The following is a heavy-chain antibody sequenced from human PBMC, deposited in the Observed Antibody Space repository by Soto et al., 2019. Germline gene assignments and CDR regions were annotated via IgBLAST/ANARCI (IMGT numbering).Heavy chain of an antibody. CDR3: ARATAPNDAFDI. CDR2: ISSSSSYT. D-gene: IGHD2-21*02. J-gene: IGHJ3*02. Sequence: QVQLVESGGGLVKPGGSLRLSCAASGFTFSDYYMSWIRQAPGKGLEWVSYISSSSSYTNYADSVKGRFTISRDNAKNSLYLQMNSLRAEDTAVYYCARATAPNDAFDIWGQGTMVTVSS. V-gene: IGHV3-11*05. CDR1: GFTFSDYY.